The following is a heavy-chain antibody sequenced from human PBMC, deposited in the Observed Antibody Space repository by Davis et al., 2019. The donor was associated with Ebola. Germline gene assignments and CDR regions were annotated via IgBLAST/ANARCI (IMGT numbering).Heavy chain of an antibody. J-gene: IGHJ4*02. CDR1: GFTFSSYA. Sequence: GGSLRLSCAASGFTFSSYAMSWVRQAPGKGLEWVSAISCSGGSTYYADAVKGRFTISRDNSKNTLYLQMNSLRAEDTAVYYCARGSGYSSGWSDYWGQGNLVTVSS. CDR2: ISCSGGST. V-gene: IGHV3-23*01. D-gene: IGHD6-19*01. CDR3: ARGSGYSSGWSDY.